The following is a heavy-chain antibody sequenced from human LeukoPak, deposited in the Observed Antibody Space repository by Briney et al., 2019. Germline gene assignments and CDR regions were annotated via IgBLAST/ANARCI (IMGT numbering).Heavy chain of an antibody. V-gene: IGHV5-51*01. CDR2: IYPGDSDT. Sequence: GESLKISCKGSGYSFTSYWIGWVRQMPGKGLEWMMIIYPGDSDTRYSPSFQGQVTISADKSISTAYLQWSSLKASDTAMYYCARQVRTGYDILTGRGYYYMDVWGKGTTVTVSS. CDR3: ARQVRTGYDILTGRGYYYMDV. J-gene: IGHJ6*03. D-gene: IGHD3-9*01. CDR1: GYSFTSYW.